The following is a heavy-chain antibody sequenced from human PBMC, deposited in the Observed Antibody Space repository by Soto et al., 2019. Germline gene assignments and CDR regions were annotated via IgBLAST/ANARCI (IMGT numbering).Heavy chain of an antibody. CDR3: ARVERGTATTVVDAFDI. J-gene: IGHJ3*02. CDR2: ICHSGST. D-gene: IGHD1-1*01. Sequence: TSETLSLTCAVSGGSISSSNWWSWVRQPPGKGLEWIGEICHSGSTNFNPSLKSRVTISVDTSKNQFSLKMSSVTAADTALYYCARVERGTATTVVDAFDIWGPGTIVTVSS. V-gene: IGHV4-4*02. CDR1: GGSISSSNW.